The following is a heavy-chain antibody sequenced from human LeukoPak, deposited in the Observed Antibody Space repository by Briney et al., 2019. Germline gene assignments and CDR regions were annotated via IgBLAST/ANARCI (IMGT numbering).Heavy chain of an antibody. J-gene: IGHJ4*02. CDR2: ISISI. CDR3: ARDASAWSRAY. CDR1: GFAFNSYS. V-gene: IGHV3-21*01. Sequence: GGSLRLSHAASGFAFNSYSMTWVRQAPGKGLEWVSSISISIYYADQAKGRFTISRDHAKNSLYLHMNSLRADDPAVYYCARDASAWSRAYWGLGTLVTVSS. D-gene: IGHD3-16*01.